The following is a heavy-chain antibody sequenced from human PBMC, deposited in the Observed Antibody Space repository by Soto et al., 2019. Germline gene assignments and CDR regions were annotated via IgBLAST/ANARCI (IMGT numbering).Heavy chain of an antibody. CDR1: GFTFSSYG. Sequence: SLRLSCAASGFTFSSYGMHWVRQAPGKGLEWVAVISYDGSNKYYADSVKGRFTISRDNSKNTLYLQMNSLRAEDTAVYYCAKDLAVTGSDDYWGQGTLVTVSS. CDR2: ISYDGSNK. D-gene: IGHD6-19*01. CDR3: AKDLAVTGSDDY. V-gene: IGHV3-30*18. J-gene: IGHJ4*02.